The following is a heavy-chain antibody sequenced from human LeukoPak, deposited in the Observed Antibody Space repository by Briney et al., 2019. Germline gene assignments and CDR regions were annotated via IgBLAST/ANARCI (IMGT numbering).Heavy chain of an antibody. CDR3: AKDFSGYSAFDI. D-gene: IGHD3-22*01. CDR1: GFTFSSYA. V-gene: IGHV3-23*01. J-gene: IGHJ3*02. CDR2: ISGSGGST. Sequence: GGSLRLSCAASGFTFSSYAMSWVRQAPGKGLEWVSAISGSGGSTYYADSVKGRFTISRDNSKNTMYLQMNSLRAEDTAVYYCAKDFSGYSAFDIWGQGTMVTVSS.